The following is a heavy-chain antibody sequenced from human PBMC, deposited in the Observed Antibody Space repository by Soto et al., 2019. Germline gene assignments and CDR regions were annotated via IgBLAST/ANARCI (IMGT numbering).Heavy chain of an antibody. J-gene: IGHJ4*02. CDR1: GYTFTSYY. CDR3: ARGHSSYYDSSGYFLDY. V-gene: IGHV1-46*01. D-gene: IGHD3-22*01. Sequence: ASVKVSCKASGYTFTSYYMHWVRQAPGQGLEWMGIINPSGGSTSYAQKFQGRVTMTRDTSTSTVYMELSSLRSEDTAVYYCARGHSSYYDSSGYFLDYWGQGTLGTVSS. CDR2: INPSGGST.